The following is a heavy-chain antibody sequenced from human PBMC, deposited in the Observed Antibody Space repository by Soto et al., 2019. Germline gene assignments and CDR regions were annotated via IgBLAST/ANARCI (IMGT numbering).Heavy chain of an antibody. Sequence: SETLSLTCTVSGGSISSYYWSWIRQPPGKGLEWIGYIYYSGSTNYNPSLKSRVTISVDTSKNQFSLKLSSVTAADTAVYYCARDRSGITGTTEFGLFDYWGQGTLVTVSS. J-gene: IGHJ4*02. CDR2: IYYSGST. V-gene: IGHV4-59*01. CDR3: ARDRSGITGTTEFGLFDY. D-gene: IGHD1-20*01. CDR1: GGSISSYY.